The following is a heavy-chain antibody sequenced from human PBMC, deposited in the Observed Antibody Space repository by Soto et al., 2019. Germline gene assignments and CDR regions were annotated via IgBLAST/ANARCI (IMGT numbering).Heavy chain of an antibody. CDR2: IKSKTDGGTT. CDR1: GFTFSNAW. J-gene: IGHJ3*02. V-gene: IGHV3-15*07. Sequence: GGSLRLSCAASGFTFSNAWMNWVRQAPGKGLEWVGRIKSKTDGGTTDYAAPVKGRFTISRDDSKNTLYLQMNSLKTEDTAVCYCTTEEMVRGVIFAFDIWGQGTMVTVSS. D-gene: IGHD3-10*01. CDR3: TTEEMVRGVIFAFDI.